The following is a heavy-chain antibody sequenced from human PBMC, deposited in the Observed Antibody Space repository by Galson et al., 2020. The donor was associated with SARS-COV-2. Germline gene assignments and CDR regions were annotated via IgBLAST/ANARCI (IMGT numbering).Heavy chain of an antibody. J-gene: IGHJ4*02. Sequence: QLGESLKISCAASGFTFSSYAMHWVRQAPGKGLEWVAVISYDGSNKYYADSVKGRFTISRDNSKNTLYLQMNSLRAEDTAVYYCARDLAGGYSYTFDYWGQGTLVTVSS. CDR2: ISYDGSNK. CDR1: GFTFSSYA. V-gene: IGHV3-30*04. CDR3: ARDLAGGYSYTFDY. D-gene: IGHD5-18*01.